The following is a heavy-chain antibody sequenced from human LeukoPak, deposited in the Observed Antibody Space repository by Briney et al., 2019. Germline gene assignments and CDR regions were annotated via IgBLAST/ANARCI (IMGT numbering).Heavy chain of an antibody. V-gene: IGHV3-30-3*01. J-gene: IGHJ6*02. CDR2: ISYDGSNK. Sequence: GGSLRLSCAASGFTFSSYAMHWVRQAPGKGLEWVAVISYDGSNKYYADSVKGRFTISRDNSKNTLYLQMNSLRAEDTAVYYCARDSGVDYYGSGSYLAYGMDIWGQGTTVTVSS. D-gene: IGHD3-10*01. CDR3: ARDSGVDYYGSGSYLAYGMDI. CDR1: GFTFSSYA.